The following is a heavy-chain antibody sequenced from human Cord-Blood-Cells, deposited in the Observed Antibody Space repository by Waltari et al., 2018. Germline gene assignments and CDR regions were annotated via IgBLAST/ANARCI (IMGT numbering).Heavy chain of an antibody. J-gene: IGHJ3*02. CDR1: GGSFSGYY. V-gene: IGHV4-34*01. Sequence: QVQLQQWGAGLLKPSETLSLTCAVYGGSFSGYYWSWIRQPPGKGLEWIGEINHSGSTTYNPSLMRRVTISVDTSKNKFSLKLGSVTAADTAVYYCARGLWIYAFDIWGQGTMVTVSS. CDR3: ARGLWIYAFDI. D-gene: IGHD5-12*01. CDR2: INHSGST.